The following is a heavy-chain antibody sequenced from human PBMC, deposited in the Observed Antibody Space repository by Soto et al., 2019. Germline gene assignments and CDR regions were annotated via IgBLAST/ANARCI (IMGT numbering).Heavy chain of an antibody. CDR1: GGTFSSYA. J-gene: IGHJ4*02. D-gene: IGHD3-22*01. CDR2: IIPIFGTA. CDR3: ARAYYYDSSGYLPSDY. V-gene: IGHV1-69*13. Sequence: ASVKVSCKASGGTFSSYAISWVRQAPGQGLEWMGGIIPIFGTANYAQKFQGRVTITADESTSTAYMELSSLRSEDTAVYYCARAYYYDSSGYLPSDYWGQGTLVTVS.